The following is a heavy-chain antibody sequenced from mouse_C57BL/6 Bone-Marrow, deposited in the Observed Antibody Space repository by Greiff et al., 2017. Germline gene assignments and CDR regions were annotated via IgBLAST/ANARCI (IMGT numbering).Heavy chain of an antibody. V-gene: IGHV1-80*01. Sequence: QVQLQQSGAELVKPGASVKISCKASGYAFSSYWMNWVKQRPGKGLEWIGQIYPGGGDTNYNGKFKGKATLTADKSSSTAYMQLSSLTSEDSAVYCGARSPYCDGSSVDYWGQGTTLTVAS. J-gene: IGHJ2*01. D-gene: IGHD1-1*01. CDR3: ARSPYCDGSSVDY. CDR2: IYPGGGDT. CDR1: GYAFSSYW.